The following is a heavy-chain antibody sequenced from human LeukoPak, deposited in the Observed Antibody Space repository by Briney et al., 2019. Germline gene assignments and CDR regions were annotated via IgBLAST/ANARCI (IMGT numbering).Heavy chain of an antibody. Sequence: PGGSLRLSCAASGFTFSSYGMHWVRQAPGKGLEWVSYISSSGSTIYYADSVKGRFTISRDNAKNSLYLQMNSLRPEDTAVYYCARFGYNDFDYWGQGTLVTVS. J-gene: IGHJ4*02. V-gene: IGHV3-48*04. CDR1: GFTFSSYG. CDR3: ARFGYNDFDY. CDR2: ISSSGSTI. D-gene: IGHD5-24*01.